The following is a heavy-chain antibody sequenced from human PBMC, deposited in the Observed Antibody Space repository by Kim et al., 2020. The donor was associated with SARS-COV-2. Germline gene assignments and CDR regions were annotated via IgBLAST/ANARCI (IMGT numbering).Heavy chain of an antibody. V-gene: IGHV3-30*09. CDR1: GFTFSSYA. J-gene: IGHJ4*02. D-gene: IGHD3-16*01. CDR2: ISYDGSNK. CDR3: ARETLGGVDY. Sequence: GGSLRLSCAASGFTFSSYAMHWVRQAPGKGLEWVAVISYDGSNKYYADSVKGRFAISRDNSKNTLYLQMNSLRAEDTAVYYCARETLGGVDYWGQGTLVTVSS.